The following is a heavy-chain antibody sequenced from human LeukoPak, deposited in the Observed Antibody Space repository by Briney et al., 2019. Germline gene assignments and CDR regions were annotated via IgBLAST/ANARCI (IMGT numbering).Heavy chain of an antibody. J-gene: IGHJ6*04. CDR3: AREDFVVVVAALDV. CDR2: ITSSSSYI. V-gene: IGHV3-21*01. Sequence: GGSLRLSCAASGFTFSNYNLNWVRQAPGKGLEWVSSITSSSSYIYYADSVKGRFTISRDNAKNSLYLQMNSLRAEDTAVYYCAREDFVVVVAALDVWGKGTTVTVSS. D-gene: IGHD2-15*01. CDR1: GFTFSNYN.